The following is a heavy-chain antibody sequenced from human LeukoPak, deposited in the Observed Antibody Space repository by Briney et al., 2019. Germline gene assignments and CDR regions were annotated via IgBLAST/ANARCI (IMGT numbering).Heavy chain of an antibody. CDR2: INHSGST. J-gene: IGHJ4*02. D-gene: IGHD3-10*01. Sequence: SETLSLTCAVYGGSFSGYYWSWIRQPPGKGLEWIGEINHSGSTNYNPSLKSRVTISVDTSKNQFSLKLSSVTAADTAVYYCARHGYMVRGVIGHGRGVFDYWGQGTLVTVSS. V-gene: IGHV4-34*01. CDR1: GGSFSGYY. CDR3: ARHGYMVRGVIGHGRGVFDY.